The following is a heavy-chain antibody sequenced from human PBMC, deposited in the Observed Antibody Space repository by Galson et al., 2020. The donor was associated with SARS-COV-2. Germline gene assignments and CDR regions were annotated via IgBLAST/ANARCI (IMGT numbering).Heavy chain of an antibody. V-gene: IGHV3-9*01. CDR3: AKAQLGSYYYGMDV. CDR1: GFTFDDYA. J-gene: IGHJ6*02. D-gene: IGHD1-1*01. CDR2: ISWNSGSI. Sequence: GGSLRLSCAASGFTFDDYAMHWVRQAPGKGLEWVSGISWNSGSIGYADSVKGRFTISRDNAKNSLYLQMNSLRAEDTSLYYCAKAQLGSYYYGMDVWGQGTTVTVSS.